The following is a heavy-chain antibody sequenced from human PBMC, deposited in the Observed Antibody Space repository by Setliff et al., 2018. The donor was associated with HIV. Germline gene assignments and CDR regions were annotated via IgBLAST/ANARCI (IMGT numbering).Heavy chain of an antibody. CDR3: ARPLVVPAAMSEGVAFDI. J-gene: IGHJ3*02. V-gene: IGHV1-2*02. D-gene: IGHD2-2*01. CDR1: GYTFTGYY. Sequence: ASVKVSCKASGYTFTGYYMHWVRQAPGQWREWMGWINPNSGGTNYAQKFQGRVTMTRDTSISTAYMELSRLRSDDTAVYYCARPLVVPAAMSEGVAFDIWGQGTMVTVSS. CDR2: INPNSGGT.